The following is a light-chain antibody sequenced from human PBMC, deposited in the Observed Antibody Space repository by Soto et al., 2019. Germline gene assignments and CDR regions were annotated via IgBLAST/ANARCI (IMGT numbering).Light chain of an antibody. CDR1: QNINNY. J-gene: IGKJ1*01. V-gene: IGKV1-39*01. Sequence: DIQMTQSPSSLSASVGDRVTITCRASQNINNYLNWYQQKPGKAPKLMIYAASTLQRGVPSRFSGSGSGTDFTLTISXLQPEDFATYYCQQSYSSPRTFGQGTKV. CDR2: AAS. CDR3: QQSYSSPRT.